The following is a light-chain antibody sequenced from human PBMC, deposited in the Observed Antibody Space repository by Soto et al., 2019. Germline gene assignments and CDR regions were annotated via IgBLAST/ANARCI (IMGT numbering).Light chain of an antibody. Sequence: EIVMTQSPGTLSVSPGERATLSCRASQSVSVNLAWYQQKPGQAPRLLSYGVSTRATGIPARFSGSESGTEFTLTISSLQSEDFAVYYCQQYNDWPFTFGPGTKVDIK. J-gene: IGKJ3*01. CDR1: QSVSVN. CDR2: GVS. V-gene: IGKV3-15*01. CDR3: QQYNDWPFT.